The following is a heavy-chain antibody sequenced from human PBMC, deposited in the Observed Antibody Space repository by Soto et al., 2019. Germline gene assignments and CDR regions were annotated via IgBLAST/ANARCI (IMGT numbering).Heavy chain of an antibody. Sequence: PGGSLRLSCAASGFTFSSYAMSWVRQAPGKGLEWASAISGSGGSTYYADSVKGRFTISRDNSKNTLYLQMNSLRAEDTAVYYCARTKGYCSGGSCYYYGMDVWGQGTTITVSS. CDR3: ARTKGYCSGGSCYYYGMDV. V-gene: IGHV3-23*01. D-gene: IGHD2-15*01. CDR1: GFTFSSYA. CDR2: ISGSGGST. J-gene: IGHJ6*02.